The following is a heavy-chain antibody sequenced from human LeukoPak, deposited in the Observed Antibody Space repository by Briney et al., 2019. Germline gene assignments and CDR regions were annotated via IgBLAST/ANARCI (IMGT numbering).Heavy chain of an antibody. D-gene: IGHD3-9*01. Sequence: SVKVSCKASGYTFTSYGISWVRQAPGQGLEWMGGIIPIFGTANYAQKFQGRVTITADESTSTAYMELSSLRSEDTAVYYCASSSFAYFDWLSVSYNWFDPWGQGTLVTVSS. CDR1: GYTFTSYG. J-gene: IGHJ5*02. CDR3: ASSSFAYFDWLSVSYNWFDP. V-gene: IGHV1-69*13. CDR2: IIPIFGTA.